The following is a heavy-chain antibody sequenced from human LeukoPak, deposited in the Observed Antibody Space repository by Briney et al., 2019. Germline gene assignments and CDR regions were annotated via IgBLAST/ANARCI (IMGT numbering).Heavy chain of an antibody. CDR2: IIPIFGTA. V-gene: IGHV1-69*05. CDR3: ARLIAAAGSSGFDY. J-gene: IGHJ4*02. CDR1: GGTFSSYA. Sequence: GSSVKVSCKASGGTFSSYAISWVRQAPGQGLEWMGRIIPIFGTANYAQKFQGRVTITTDESTSTAYTELSSLRSEDTAVYYCARLIAAAGSSGFDYWGQGTLVTVSS. D-gene: IGHD6-13*01.